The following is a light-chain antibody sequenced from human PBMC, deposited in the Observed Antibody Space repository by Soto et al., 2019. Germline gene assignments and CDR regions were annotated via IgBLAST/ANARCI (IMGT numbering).Light chain of an antibody. CDR2: GAS. CDR1: QVIGSRY. Sequence: EIVMTQSPGTLSLSPWERATISCRASQVIGSRYSASDHQKSGQAPRLLIYGASSRATGIPDRFSGSVSGTDFTLTISRLDPEDSGVYYCQQFGSSIPPTLGQRTKLEIK. J-gene: IGKJ2*01. V-gene: IGKV3-20*01. CDR3: QQFGSSIPPT.